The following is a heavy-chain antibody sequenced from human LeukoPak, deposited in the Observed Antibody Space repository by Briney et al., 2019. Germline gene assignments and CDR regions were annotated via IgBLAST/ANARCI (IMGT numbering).Heavy chain of an antibody. Sequence: PSETLSLTCTVSGGSISSYYWSWIRQPPGKGLEWIGYIYYSGSTNYNPSLKSRVTISTDTSKNQISLKLSSVTAADTAVYYCARHGPHCGGDCYSDYWGQGTLVTVSS. V-gene: IGHV4-59*08. CDR3: ARHGPHCGGDCYSDY. J-gene: IGHJ4*02. CDR2: IYYSGST. D-gene: IGHD2-21*02. CDR1: GGSISSYY.